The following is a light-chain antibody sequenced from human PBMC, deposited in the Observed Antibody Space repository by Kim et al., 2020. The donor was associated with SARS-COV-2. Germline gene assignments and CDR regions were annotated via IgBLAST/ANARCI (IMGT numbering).Light chain of an antibody. Sequence: SGSPGERATRSCRASQSVSSNLAWYQQKPGQAPRLLIYGASTRATGIPARFSGSGSGTEFTLTISSLQSEDFAVYYCQQYNNWRTFGGGTKVDIK. CDR2: GAS. CDR1: QSVSSN. CDR3: QQYNNWRT. J-gene: IGKJ4*01. V-gene: IGKV3-15*01.